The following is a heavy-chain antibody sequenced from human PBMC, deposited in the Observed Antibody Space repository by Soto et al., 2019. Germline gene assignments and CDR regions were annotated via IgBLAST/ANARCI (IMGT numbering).Heavy chain of an antibody. J-gene: IGHJ5*02. V-gene: IGHV4-38-2*02. D-gene: IGHD1-26*01. Sequence: LSLTCAVSGYSISSGYYWGWNRQPPGKGLEWIGSIYHSGSTYYNPSLKSRVTISVDTSKNQFSLKLTSVTAADTAVYYCARDMHAGFTHYFDPWGQGTLVTVSS. CDR2: IYHSGST. CDR3: ARDMHAGFTHYFDP. CDR1: GYSISSGYY.